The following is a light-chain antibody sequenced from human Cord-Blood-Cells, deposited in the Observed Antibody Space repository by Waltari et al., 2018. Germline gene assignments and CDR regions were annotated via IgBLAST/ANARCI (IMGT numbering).Light chain of an antibody. CDR2: AAS. V-gene: IGKV1-39*01. CDR1: QSISNY. Sequence: DIQMTQSPSSLSASVADRVTITCRASQSISNYLNWYQQKPGKAPKILIYAASSLQSGVPSRFSCSGSGTDFTLTISSLQPEDFATYYCQQSYSTPVTCGQGTRLEIK. CDR3: QQSYSTPVT. J-gene: IGKJ5*01.